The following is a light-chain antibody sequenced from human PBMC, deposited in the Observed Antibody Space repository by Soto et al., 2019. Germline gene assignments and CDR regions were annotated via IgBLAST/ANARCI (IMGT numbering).Light chain of an antibody. V-gene: IGKV3-20*01. CDR3: QQYNNWPRT. CDR2: GAS. CDR1: QSVSSSY. J-gene: IGKJ1*01. Sequence: EIVLTQSPGTLSLSPGERATLSCRASQSVSSSYLAWYQQKPDQAPRLLIYGASSRATGIPDRFSGSGSGTDFTLTISRLEPEDFAVYYCQQYNNWPRTFGQGTKVEIK.